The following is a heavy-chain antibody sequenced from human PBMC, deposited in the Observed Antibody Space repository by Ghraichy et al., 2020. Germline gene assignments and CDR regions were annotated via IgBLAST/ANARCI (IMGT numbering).Heavy chain of an antibody. CDR1: GFIVGNIY. D-gene: IGHD2-2*01. Sequence: GGSLRLSCVASGFIVGNIYIMWVRQAPGKGLEWVSVICAYGPTAYADSVKGRFPISRDLSQNTVFLHLDTVRAEDTGVYFCETGGYVTRDCTSTSGFRGSHEFWGQGTLVTVPS. V-gene: IGHV3-53*01. CDR3: ETGGYVTRDCTSTSGFRGSHEF. J-gene: IGHJ4*02. CDR2: ICAYGPT.